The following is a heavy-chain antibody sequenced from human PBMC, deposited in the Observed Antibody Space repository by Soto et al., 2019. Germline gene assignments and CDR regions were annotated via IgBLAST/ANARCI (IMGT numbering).Heavy chain of an antibody. D-gene: IGHD3-22*01. J-gene: IGHJ3*02. V-gene: IGHV1-46*01. CDR3: ARGQAGPLYYYDSSEGGAFDI. Sequence: ASVKVSCKASGYTFTSYYMHWVRQAPGQGLEWMGIINPSGGSTSYAQKFQGRVTMTRDTSTSTVYMELSSLRSEDTAVYYCARGQAGPLYYYDSSEGGAFDIWGQGTMVTVSS. CDR2: INPSGGST. CDR1: GYTFTSYY.